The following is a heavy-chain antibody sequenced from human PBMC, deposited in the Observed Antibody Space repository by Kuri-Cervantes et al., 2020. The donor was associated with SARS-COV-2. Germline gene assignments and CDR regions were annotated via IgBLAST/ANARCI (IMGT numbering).Heavy chain of an antibody. D-gene: IGHD3-3*01. CDR3: ARKISITILVRVWQYFDY. V-gene: IGHV1-2*02. CDR2: INPDGGT. CDR1: GYTLTDYY. Sequence: ASVKVSCKASGYTLTDYYMHWVRQAPGQGPEWMGWINPDGGTNSAQKFQGRVTMTRDTSTSTVHMELSRLRSDDTAVYYCARKISITILVRVWQYFDYWGQGTLVTVSS. J-gene: IGHJ4*02.